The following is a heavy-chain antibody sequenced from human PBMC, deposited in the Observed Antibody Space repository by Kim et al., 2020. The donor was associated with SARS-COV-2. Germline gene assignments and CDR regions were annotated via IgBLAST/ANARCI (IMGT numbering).Heavy chain of an antibody. CDR1: GFTFSSYS. CDR3: ARVGYSSGWPRSYWFDP. CDR2: ISSSSSYI. D-gene: IGHD6-19*01. Sequence: RGSLRLSCAASGFTFSSYSMNWVRQAPGKGLEWVSSISSSSSYIYYADSVKGRFTISRDNAKNSLYLQMNSLRAEDTAVYYCARVGYSSGWPRSYWFDPWGQGTLVTVSS. V-gene: IGHV3-21*01. J-gene: IGHJ5*02.